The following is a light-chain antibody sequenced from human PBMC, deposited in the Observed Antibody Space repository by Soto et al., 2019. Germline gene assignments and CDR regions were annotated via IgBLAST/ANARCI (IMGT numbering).Light chain of an antibody. CDR3: QQYYSYPLT. Sequence: DIQMTQAPSTLSGSLGDRVTITCRASQTISSWLAWYQQKPGKAPKLLIYAASSLQSGVPSRFSGSGSGTDFTLTISCLQSEDFATYYCQQYYSYPLTFGQGTRLEIK. CDR1: QTISSW. V-gene: IGKV1-5*01. J-gene: IGKJ5*01. CDR2: AAS.